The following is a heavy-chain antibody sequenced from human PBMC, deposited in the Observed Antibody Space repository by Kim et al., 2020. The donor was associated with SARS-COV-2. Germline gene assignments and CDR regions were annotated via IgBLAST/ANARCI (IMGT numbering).Heavy chain of an antibody. D-gene: IGHD6-13*01. CDR2: INPDGSYT. Sequence: GWSLRLSCAASGFTFSSNWMHWVLQAPGKGLVWVSRINPDGSYTSHADSVKGRFTISRDNAKNTLYLQMNSLRAEDTAVYYCARDRAAARDFDFRGQGTLVTVSS. CDR1: GFTFSSNW. J-gene: IGHJ4*02. CDR3: ARDRAAARDFDF. V-gene: IGHV3-74*01.